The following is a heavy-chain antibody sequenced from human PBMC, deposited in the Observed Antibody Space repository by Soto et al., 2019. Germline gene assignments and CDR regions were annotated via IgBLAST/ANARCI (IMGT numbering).Heavy chain of an antibody. V-gene: IGHV3-30*18. Sequence: VQLVESGGGVVQPGRSLRLSCAASGFTFSDYAMPWVRQAPGKGREGVAVVSHDGRNTHYADSVKGRFTISRDSSKNTVSLEMTSLRAEDTAVYYCAKGGRQGLVTSDFNYWGQGALVTVSS. CDR1: GFTFSDYA. CDR3: AKGGRQGLVTSDFNY. CDR2: VSHDGRNT. D-gene: IGHD6-19*01. J-gene: IGHJ4*02.